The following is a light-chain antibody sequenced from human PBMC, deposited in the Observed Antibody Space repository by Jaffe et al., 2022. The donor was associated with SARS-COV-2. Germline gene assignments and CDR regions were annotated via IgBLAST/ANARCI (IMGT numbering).Light chain of an antibody. CDR3: QQYNNWPLGT. CDR1: QSVSSN. J-gene: IGKJ1*01. Sequence: EIVMTQSPATLSVSPGERATLSCRASQSVSSNLAWYQQKPGQAPRLLISGASTRATGIPARFSGSGSGTEFTLTISSLQSEDFAVYYCQQYNNWPLGTFGQGTKVEIK. CDR2: GAS. V-gene: IGKV3-15*01.